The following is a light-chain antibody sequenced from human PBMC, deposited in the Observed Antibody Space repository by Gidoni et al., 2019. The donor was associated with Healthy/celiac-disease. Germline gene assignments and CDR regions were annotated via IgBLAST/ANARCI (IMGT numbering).Light chain of an antibody. V-gene: IGLV3-19*01. CDR1: SLRSYY. CDR3: NSRDSSGNPNVV. CDR2: GKN. J-gene: IGLJ2*01. Sequence: SSELTQDPAVSVALGKTVRITCQGDSLRSYYASWYQQKPGQAPVLVIYGKNNRPSGIPDRFSGYSSGNTASLTITGAQAEDEADYYCNSRDSSGNPNVVCGGGTKLTVL.